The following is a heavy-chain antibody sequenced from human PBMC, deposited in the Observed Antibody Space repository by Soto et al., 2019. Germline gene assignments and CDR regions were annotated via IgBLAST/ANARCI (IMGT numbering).Heavy chain of an antibody. V-gene: IGHV1-69*13. CDR2: IIPSSETT. CDR1: GGTFDNYV. D-gene: IGHD3-3*02. J-gene: IGHJ4*02. Sequence: SVKVSCKASGGTFDNYVLNWVRQAPGQGLEWVGGIIPSSETTNYAQKFQGRLTLIADANIVYMELSSLRSDDTAIYYCARRHVSSIHFLRFDDWGQGTLVTVSS. CDR3: ARRHVSSIHFLRFDD.